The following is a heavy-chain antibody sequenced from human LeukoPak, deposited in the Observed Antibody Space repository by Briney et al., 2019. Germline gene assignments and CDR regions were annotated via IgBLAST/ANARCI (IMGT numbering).Heavy chain of an antibody. CDR1: GYSISRGYY. CDR3: ARAGWIITSGIDY. CDR2: VYHTGST. Sequence: SETLSLTRAVSGYSISRGYYWALIPQPPGKGLEWIGTVYHTGSTHYNPTLDSRVTISVDTSKNEFPLNRKSVAAADTAVYYCARAGWIITSGIDYWGQGALVTVSS. J-gene: IGHJ4*02. V-gene: IGHV4-38-2*01. D-gene: IGHD3-10*01.